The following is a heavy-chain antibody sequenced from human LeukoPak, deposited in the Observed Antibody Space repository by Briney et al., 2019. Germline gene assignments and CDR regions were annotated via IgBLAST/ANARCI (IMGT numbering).Heavy chain of an antibody. Sequence: ASVKVSCKASGYTFSGNDINWVRQATGQGLEWMGWMNPNSGNADYAQKFQGRVTMTRDTSISTAYMELSSLRSEDTAVYYCARGRGVIRNNWFDPWGQGTLVTVSS. V-gene: IGHV1-8*01. CDR1: GYTFSGND. CDR3: ARGRGVIRNNWFDP. J-gene: IGHJ5*02. CDR2: MNPNSGNA.